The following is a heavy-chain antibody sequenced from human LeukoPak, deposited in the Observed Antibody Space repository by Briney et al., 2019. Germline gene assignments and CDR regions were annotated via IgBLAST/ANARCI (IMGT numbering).Heavy chain of an antibody. J-gene: IGHJ4*02. CDR3: ARDSDIHCSGGRCTNFDY. D-gene: IGHD2-15*01. V-gene: IGHV3-23*01. Sequence: GGSLRLSCAASGFTFSSYAMSWVRQAPGKGLEWVSTISNSGGTTYYADSVKGRFTISRDDSENTLYLQMNSLRAEDTAVYYCARDSDIHCSGGRCTNFDYWGQGTLVTVSS. CDR1: GFTFSSYA. CDR2: ISNSGGTT.